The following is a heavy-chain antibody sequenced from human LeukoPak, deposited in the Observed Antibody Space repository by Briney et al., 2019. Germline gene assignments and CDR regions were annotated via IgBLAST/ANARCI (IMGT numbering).Heavy chain of an antibody. CDR3: ARVDRYHFYLDV. J-gene: IGHJ6*03. Sequence: GASVKVSCKASGGTFRTYSVTWVRQAPGQGLEWMGGIIPIFGTPNYAQKFQGRVKVTTDDATGTAYMELSSLMFEDTAIYYCARVDRYHFYLDVWGKGTPVTVSS. CDR2: IIPIFGTP. V-gene: IGHV1-69*05. CDR1: GGTFRTYS.